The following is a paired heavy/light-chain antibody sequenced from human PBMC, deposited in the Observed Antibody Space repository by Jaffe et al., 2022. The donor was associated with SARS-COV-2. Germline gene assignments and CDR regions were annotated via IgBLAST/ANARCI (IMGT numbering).Light chain of an antibody. CDR2: DNN. CDR3: GTWDGSLSAGV. Sequence: QSVLTQPPSVSAAPGQKVTISCSGSSSNIGNNDVSWYQHLPGTAPKLLIYDNNRRPSGIPDRFSASKSGTSATLGITGLQTGDEADYYCGTWDGSLSAGVFGGGTKLTVL. CDR1: SSNIGNND. J-gene: IGLJ2*01. V-gene: IGLV1-51*01.
Heavy chain of an antibody. CDR2: TSYDGSKK. J-gene: IGHJ5*02. CDR3: AKDRWGYCGGDCYSWTPTIGETFDP. D-gene: IGHD2-21*02. Sequence: QVQLVESGGGVVQPGTSLRLSCAASGFTFRTYGMHWVRQAPGKGLEWVAVTSYDGSKKYYADSVKGRFTISRDNSKSTLYLQMNSLRAEDTAVYYCAKDRWGYCGGDCYSWTPTIGETFDPWGQGTLVTVSS. V-gene: IGHV3-30*18. CDR1: GFTFRTYG.